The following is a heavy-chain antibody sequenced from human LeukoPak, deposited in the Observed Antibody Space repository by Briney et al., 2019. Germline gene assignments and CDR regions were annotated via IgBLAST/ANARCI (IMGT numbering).Heavy chain of an antibody. CDR2: IFYSGST. CDR3: ARLGSGGYDY. V-gene: IGHV4-39*01. Sequence: SETLSLTCTVSGGSISSSSYYWGWIRQPPGKGLEWIGSIFYSGSTYYYPSLKSRVTISVDTSKNQFSLKLSSVTAADTAVYYCARLGSGGYDYWGQGTLVTVSS. CDR1: GGSISSSSYY. D-gene: IGHD1-26*01. J-gene: IGHJ4*02.